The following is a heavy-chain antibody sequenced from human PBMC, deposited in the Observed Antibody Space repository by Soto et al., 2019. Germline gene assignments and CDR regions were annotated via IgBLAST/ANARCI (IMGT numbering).Heavy chain of an antibody. CDR2: IYYSGST. V-gene: IGHV4-59*01. CDR1: GGSISSYY. D-gene: IGHD6-19*01. CDR3: AREVAGSGYYYYYYGMDV. J-gene: IGHJ6*02. Sequence: QVQLQESGPGLVKPSETLSLTCTVSGGSISSYYWSWIRQPPGKGLEWIGYIYYSGSTNYNPSLTSRVTISVDTSKNQFSLKLSSVTAADTAVYYCAREVAGSGYYYYYYGMDVWGQGTTVTVSS.